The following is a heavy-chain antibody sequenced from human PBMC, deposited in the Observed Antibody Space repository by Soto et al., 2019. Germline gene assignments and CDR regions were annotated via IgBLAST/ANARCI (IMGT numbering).Heavy chain of an antibody. V-gene: IGHV3-9*01. CDR2: ISWNSGSI. Sequence: SLRLSCAASGFTFDDYAMHWVRQAPGKGLEWVSGISWNSGSIGYADSVKGRFTISRDNAKNSLYLQMNSLRAEDTALYYCAKDDNRDGYNFGYWGQGTLVTVSS. D-gene: IGHD5-12*01. CDR3: AKDDNRDGYNFGY. J-gene: IGHJ4*02. CDR1: GFTFDDYA.